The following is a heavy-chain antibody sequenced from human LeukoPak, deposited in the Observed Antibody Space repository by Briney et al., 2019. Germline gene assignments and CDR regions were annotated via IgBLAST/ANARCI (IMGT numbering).Heavy chain of an antibody. CDR3: ARGRSRYGRGWFDP. CDR1: GGSISSYY. Sequence: SSETLSLTCTVSGGSISSYYWSWIRQPPGKGLEWIGEINHSGSTNYNPPLKSRVTISVDTSKNQFSLKLSSVTAADTAVYYCARGRSRYGRGWFDPWGQGTLVTVSS. J-gene: IGHJ5*02. V-gene: IGHV4-34*01. D-gene: IGHD6-13*01. CDR2: INHSGST.